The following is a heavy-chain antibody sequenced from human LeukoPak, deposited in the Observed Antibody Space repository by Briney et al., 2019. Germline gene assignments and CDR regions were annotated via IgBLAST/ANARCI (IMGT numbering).Heavy chain of an antibody. V-gene: IGHV1-69*06. CDR2: IIPIFGTA. D-gene: IGHD4-23*01. Sequence: GASVKVSCKASGYTFTSYGISWVRQAPGQGLEWMGGIIPIFGTANYAQKFQGRVTITADKSTSTAYMELSSLRSEDTAVYYCARELPDYGGNIPYNWFDPWGQGTLVTVSS. CDR3: ARELPDYGGNIPYNWFDP. J-gene: IGHJ5*02. CDR1: GYTFTSYG.